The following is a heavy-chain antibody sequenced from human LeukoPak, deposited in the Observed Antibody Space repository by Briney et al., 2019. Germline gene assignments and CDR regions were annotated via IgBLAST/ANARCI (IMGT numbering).Heavy chain of an antibody. CDR3: ATDYDSSGYYC. J-gene: IGHJ4*02. V-gene: IGHV3-7*01. CDR2: IKTDGSEK. D-gene: IGHD3-22*01. CDR1: GFTFSNYW. Sequence: GGSLRLSCEGSGFTFSNYWMGWVRQAPGKGLQWVANIKTDGSEKYYVDSVKGRFTISRDNAKNSLYLQMNSLRAEDTAVYYCATDYDSSGYYCWGQGTLVTVSS.